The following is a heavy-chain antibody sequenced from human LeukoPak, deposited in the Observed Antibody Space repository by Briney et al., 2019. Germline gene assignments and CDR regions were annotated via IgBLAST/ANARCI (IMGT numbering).Heavy chain of an antibody. V-gene: IGHV4-59*08. Sequence: SETLSLTCSVSGGSISSFYWTWIRQPPGKVLEWIGSIYYSGSADYNPSIKTRVTISVDTSKSQFSLRLSSVTAADTAVYFCARGVGATTQFDYWGQGTLVTVSS. CDR3: ARGVGATTQFDY. J-gene: IGHJ4*02. D-gene: IGHD1-26*01. CDR2: IYYSGSA. CDR1: GGSISSFY.